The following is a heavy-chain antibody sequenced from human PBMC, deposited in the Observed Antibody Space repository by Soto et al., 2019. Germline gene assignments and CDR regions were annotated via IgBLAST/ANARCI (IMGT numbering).Heavy chain of an antibody. J-gene: IGHJ4*02. V-gene: IGHV1-69*06. CDR3: ARGSITIFGVVPPDDY. CDR2: IIPIFGTA. CDR1: VGTFSSYA. D-gene: IGHD3-3*01. Sequence: RXSVKVSCKASVGTFSSYAISWVRQAPGQGLEWMGGIIPIFGTANYAQKFQGRVTITADKSTSTAYMELSSLRSEDTAVYYCARGSITIFGVVPPDDYWGQGTLVTVSS.